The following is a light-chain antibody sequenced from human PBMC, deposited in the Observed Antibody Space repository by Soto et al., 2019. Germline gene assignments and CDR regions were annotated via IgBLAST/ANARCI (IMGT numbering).Light chain of an antibody. Sequence: ETVLTQSPGTLSLSPGERATLSCRASQTIRSNYLAWYRQTPGQAPRLLIYAASNRATGIADMFSGSGSGTDFTLIISRLEPEDFALYYCQQYGSSPWTFGQGTKVEIK. CDR2: AAS. V-gene: IGKV3-20*01. J-gene: IGKJ1*01. CDR3: QQYGSSPWT. CDR1: QTIRSNY.